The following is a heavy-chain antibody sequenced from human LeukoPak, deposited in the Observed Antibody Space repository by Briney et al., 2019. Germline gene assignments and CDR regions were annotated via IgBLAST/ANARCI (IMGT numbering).Heavy chain of an antibody. V-gene: IGHV3-49*03. D-gene: IGHD2-2*01. Sequence: GSLRLSCTASGFTFGDYAMSWFRQAPGKGLEWVGFIRTKAYGGTTEYAAPVKGRFIISRDDSKSIAYLQMNSLKTEDTAVYYCSTPGYCSSLSCYAGYYYGMDVWGQGTTVTVSS. CDR1: GFTFGDYA. CDR2: IRTKAYGGTT. CDR3: STPGYCSSLSCYAGYYYGMDV. J-gene: IGHJ6*02.